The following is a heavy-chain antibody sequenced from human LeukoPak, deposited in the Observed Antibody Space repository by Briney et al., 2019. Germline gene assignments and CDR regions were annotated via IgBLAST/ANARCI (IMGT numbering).Heavy chain of an antibody. CDR1: GFTFGDYA. CDR2: IRSKAYGGTT. Sequence: GGSLRLSCTASGFTFGDYAMSWVRQAPGKGLEWVGFIRSKAYGGTTEYAASVKGRFTISRDDSKSIAYLQMNRLKTEDTAVYYCTRTSRCECWFDPWGRGTLVTVSS. J-gene: IGHJ5*02. V-gene: IGHV3-49*04. D-gene: IGHD2-15*01. CDR3: TRTSRCECWFDP.